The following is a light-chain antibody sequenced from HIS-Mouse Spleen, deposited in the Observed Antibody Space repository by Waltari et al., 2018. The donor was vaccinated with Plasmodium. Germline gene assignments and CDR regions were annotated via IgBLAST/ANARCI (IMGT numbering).Light chain of an antibody. Sequence: SYELTQPPSVSVSPGQTARITCAGDALPNKYAYWYQQKSGQAPVLVNYEDSKLPSGIPERFSGSSSGTMATLTISGAQVEDEADYYCYSTDSSGNHRVFGGGTKLTVL. CDR1: ALPNKY. V-gene: IGLV3-10*01. CDR2: EDS. CDR3: YSTDSSGNHRV. J-gene: IGLJ3*02.